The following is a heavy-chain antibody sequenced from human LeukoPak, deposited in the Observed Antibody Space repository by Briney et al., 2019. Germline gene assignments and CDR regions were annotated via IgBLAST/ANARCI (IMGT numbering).Heavy chain of an antibody. CDR1: GFTFSSYS. CDR2: ISSSSSYI. D-gene: IGHD2-15*01. Sequence: PGGSLRLSCAASGFTFSSYSMNWVRQAPGKGLEWVSSISSSSSYIYYADSVKGRFTISRDNAKNSLYLQMNSLRAEDTAVYYCARGAIPYCSGGSCVSNDYWGQGTLVTVSS. J-gene: IGHJ4*02. CDR3: ARGAIPYCSGGSCVSNDY. V-gene: IGHV3-21*01.